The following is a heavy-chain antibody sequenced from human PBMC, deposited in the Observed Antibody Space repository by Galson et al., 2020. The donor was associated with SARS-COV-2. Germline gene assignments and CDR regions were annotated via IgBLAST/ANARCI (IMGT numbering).Heavy chain of an antibody. J-gene: IGHJ6*02. CDR1: GGSISSGDYS. Sequence: SEPLSLTCAVSGGSISSGDYSWSWIRQATGKGREWIGYIYHSGSTHYQPSHKSRLTMSLDMSTTQFSLRLTSVIAADTAVYYCARLMTYELASVGYYYYGMDVWGQGTTVTVSS. V-gene: IGHV4-30-4*07. D-gene: IGHD2-2*01. CDR2: IYHSGST. CDR3: ARLMTYELASVGYYYYGMDV.